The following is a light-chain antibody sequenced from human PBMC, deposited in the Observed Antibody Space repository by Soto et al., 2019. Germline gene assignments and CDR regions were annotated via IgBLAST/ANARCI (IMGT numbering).Light chain of an antibody. J-gene: IGKJ1*01. Sequence: DIQLTQSPSFLSASVGDRVTITCRASQGISSYLAWYQQKPGKAPELLIYAASTLQSGVPSRFSGSGSGTDFTLTISSLQPEDFATYYCQHYNSYSEAFGQGTKVDIK. CDR2: AAS. CDR1: QGISSY. V-gene: IGKV1-9*01. CDR3: QHYNSYSEA.